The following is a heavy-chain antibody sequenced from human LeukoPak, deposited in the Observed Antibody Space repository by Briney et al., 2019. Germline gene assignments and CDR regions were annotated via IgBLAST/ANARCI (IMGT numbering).Heavy chain of an antibody. CDR2: INHSGST. V-gene: IGHV4-34*01. Sequence: SETLSLTCAVYGGSFSGYYWSWTRQPPGKGLEWIGEINHSGSTNYNPSLKSRVTISVDTSKNQFSLKLSSVTAADTAVYYCARGWRCSGGSCYGYWGQGTLVTVSS. CDR3: ARGWRCSGGSCYGY. J-gene: IGHJ4*02. D-gene: IGHD2-15*01. CDR1: GGSFSGYY.